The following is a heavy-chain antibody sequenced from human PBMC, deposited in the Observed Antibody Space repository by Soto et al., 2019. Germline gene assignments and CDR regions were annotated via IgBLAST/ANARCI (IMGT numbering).Heavy chain of an antibody. CDR1: GGTFSSYA. CDR3: ASHSGSSPEGRYYYGMDV. D-gene: IGHD1-26*01. V-gene: IGHV1-69*12. Sequence: QVQLVQSGAEVKKPGSSVKVSCKASGGTFSSYAISWVRQAPGQGLEWMGGIIPIFGTADCAQKFQGRVTITADESTSTAYMVLSSLRSEDTAVYYCASHSGSSPEGRYYYGMDVWGQGTTVTVSS. J-gene: IGHJ6*02. CDR2: IIPIFGTA.